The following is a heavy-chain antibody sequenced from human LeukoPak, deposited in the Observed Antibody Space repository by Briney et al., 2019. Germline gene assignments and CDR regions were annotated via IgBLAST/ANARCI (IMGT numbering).Heavy chain of an antibody. D-gene: IGHD3-22*01. CDR3: ARDSSGYYPFDY. V-gene: IGHV4-30-2*01. Sequence: SQTLSLTCAVSGGSISSGGYSWSWIRQPPGKGLEWIGYIYHSGSTYYNPSLKSRVTISVDTSKNQFSLKLSSVTAADTAVYYCARDSSGYYPFDYWGQGTLVTVSS. CDR2: IYHSGST. J-gene: IGHJ4*02. CDR1: GGSISSGGYS.